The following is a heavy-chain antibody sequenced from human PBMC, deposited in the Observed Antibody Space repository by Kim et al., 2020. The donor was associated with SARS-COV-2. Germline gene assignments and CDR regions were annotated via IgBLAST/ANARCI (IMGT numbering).Heavy chain of an antibody. V-gene: IGHV3-23*01. CDR1: GFTFSTYA. CDR2: ISGGGGTT. Sequence: GGSLRLSCAASGFTFSTYAMNWVRQAPGKGLEWVSGISGGGGTTYYADSVKGRFTISRDNSKNTLYLQMNSLRAEDTAVYYCATVRYYGSGKLYGMDVWGQGTTVTVSS. D-gene: IGHD3-10*01. CDR3: ATVRYYGSGKLYGMDV. J-gene: IGHJ6*02.